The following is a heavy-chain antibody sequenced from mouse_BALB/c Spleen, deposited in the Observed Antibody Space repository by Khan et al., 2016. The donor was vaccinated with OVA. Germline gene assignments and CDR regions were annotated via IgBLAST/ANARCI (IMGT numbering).Heavy chain of an antibody. CDR2: IWAGGSI. J-gene: IGHJ2*01. D-gene: IGHD1-3*01. Sequence: VQLQESGPGLVAPSQSLSITCTVSGFSLTSYGVHRVRQPPGKGLEWLGVIWAGGSINYNSALLSRLSISTDNSKRHVFLILNSLQTDDTAMFYCATLKDIWGQGTALTVSS. CDR3: ATLKDI. CDR1: GFSLTSYG. V-gene: IGHV2-9*02.